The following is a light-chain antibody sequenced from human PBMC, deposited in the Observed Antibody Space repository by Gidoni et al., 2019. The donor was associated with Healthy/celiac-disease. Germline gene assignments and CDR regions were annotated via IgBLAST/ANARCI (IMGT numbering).Light chain of an antibody. Sequence: EIVLTQSPGTLSLSTGERATLSGRASQSVSSSYLAWYQQKPGQAPRILIYGAASRATGIPDRFSGSGSGTDLTLTISRLEPEDFAVYYCQQYGSSPWTFGQGTKVEIK. CDR1: QSVSSSY. J-gene: IGKJ1*01. CDR3: QQYGSSPWT. V-gene: IGKV3-20*01. CDR2: GAA.